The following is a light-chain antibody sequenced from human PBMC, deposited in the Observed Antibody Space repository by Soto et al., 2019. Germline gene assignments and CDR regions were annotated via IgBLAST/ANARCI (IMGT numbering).Light chain of an antibody. V-gene: IGKV1-39*01. CDR1: QSITRY. J-gene: IGKJ2*01. Sequence: DIQMTQSPSSLSASVGDRVTITCRASQSITRYLNWYQQKPGKAPKLLIYAASSLQSGVPSRFSGSGSGTDFTLTISSLQPDDFATYYCQQSYSTFMYTFGQGTKLEIK. CDR2: AAS. CDR3: QQSYSTFMYT.